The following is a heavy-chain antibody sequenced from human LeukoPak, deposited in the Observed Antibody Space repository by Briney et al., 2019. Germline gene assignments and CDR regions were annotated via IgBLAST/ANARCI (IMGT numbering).Heavy chain of an antibody. CDR2: INHSGST. CDR3: ARGRYAAAAFDY. CDR1: GGSFSGYY. J-gene: IGHJ4*02. V-gene: IGHV4-34*01. D-gene: IGHD2-2*01. Sequence: NASXXLSLTCAVYGGSFSGYYWSWIRQPPGKGLEWIGEINHSGSTNYNPSLKSRVTISVDTSKNQFSLKLSSVTAADTAVYYCARGRYAAAAFDYWGQGTLVTVSS.